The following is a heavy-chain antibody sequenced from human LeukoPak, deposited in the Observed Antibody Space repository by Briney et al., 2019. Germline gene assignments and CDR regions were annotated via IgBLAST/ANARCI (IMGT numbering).Heavy chain of an antibody. Sequence: PSETLSLTCAVYGGSFSGYYWSWVRQPPGKGLEWIGEINHSGSTHHHPCLKGRVTISVDTSKNAFSLKMSSVTAADTAVYYCARAVSSWYLDAFDILGEGTMVTDSS. V-gene: IGHV4-34*01. D-gene: IGHD6-13*01. CDR3: ARAVSSWYLDAFDI. CDR2: INHSGST. J-gene: IGHJ3*02. CDR1: GGSFSGYY.